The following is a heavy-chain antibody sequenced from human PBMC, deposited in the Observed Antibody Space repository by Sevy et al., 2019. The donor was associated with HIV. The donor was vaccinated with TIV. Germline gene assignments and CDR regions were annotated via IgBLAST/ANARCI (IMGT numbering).Heavy chain of an antibody. J-gene: IGHJ4*01. CDR1: GYSFTSHW. Sequence: GESLKISCQGSGYSFTSHWIAWVRQMPGKGLEWMGIIYPDDSDTRYSPSFQGQVTFSADKSIFTAYLQWSSLKASDTAVYYCATSRSGYFDGSGYYIYWGHGTQVTVSS. V-gene: IGHV5-51*01. CDR2: IYPDDSDT. D-gene: IGHD3-22*01. CDR3: ATSRSGYFDGSGYYIY.